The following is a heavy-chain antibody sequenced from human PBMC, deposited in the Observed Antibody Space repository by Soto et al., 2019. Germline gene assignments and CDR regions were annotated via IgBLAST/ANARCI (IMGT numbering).Heavy chain of an antibody. V-gene: IGHV1-3*01. Sequence: EASVKVSCKASGYTFATYAMHWVRQAPGQRLEWMGWINAGNGNTKYSQKFQGRVTITRDTSASTAYMELSSLRSEDTAVYYCARVGNSSGYYSVNWFDPWGQGTLVTVSS. CDR1: GYTFATYA. CDR3: ARVGNSSGYYSVNWFDP. D-gene: IGHD3-22*01. CDR2: INAGNGNT. J-gene: IGHJ5*02.